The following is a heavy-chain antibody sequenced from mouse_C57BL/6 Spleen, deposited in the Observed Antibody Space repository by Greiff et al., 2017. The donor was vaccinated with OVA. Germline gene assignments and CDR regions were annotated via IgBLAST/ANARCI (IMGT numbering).Heavy chain of an antibody. D-gene: IGHD2-3*01. CDR2: IWWDDDK. CDR1: GFSLSTFGMG. CDR3: ARRSGDGYYADFDV. V-gene: IGHV8-8*01. J-gene: IGHJ1*03. Sequence: QVTLKVCGPGILQPSQTLSLTCSFSGFSLSTFGMGVGWIRQPSGKGLEWLAHIWWDDDKYYNPALKSRLTISKDTSKNPVFLKIANVDTADTATYYCARRSGDGYYADFDVWGTGTTVTVSS.